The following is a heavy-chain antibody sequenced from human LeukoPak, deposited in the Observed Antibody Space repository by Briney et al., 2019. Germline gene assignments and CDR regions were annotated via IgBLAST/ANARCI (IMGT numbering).Heavy chain of an antibody. CDR2: FSGSGGST. CDR1: GFTFSSYA. CDR3: ARSGYNRFDY. J-gene: IGHJ4*02. Sequence: GGSLRLSCAASGFTFSSYAMSWVRQAPGKGLEWVSAFSGSGGSTYYADSVKGRFTISRDNSENTLYLQMNSLRAEDTAVYYCARSGYNRFDYWGQGTLVTVSS. V-gene: IGHV3-23*01. D-gene: IGHD5-24*01.